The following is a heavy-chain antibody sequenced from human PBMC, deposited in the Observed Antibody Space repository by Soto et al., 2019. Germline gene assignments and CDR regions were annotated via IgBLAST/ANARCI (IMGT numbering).Heavy chain of an antibody. J-gene: IGHJ6*02. CDR3: ARSLRVRGVISYYYYGMDV. CDR1: GFTFSSYS. V-gene: IGHV3-21*01. Sequence: GGSLRLSCAASGFTFSSYSMNWVRQAPGKGLEWVSSISSSSSYIYYADSVKGRFTISRDNAKNSLYLQMNSLRAEDTAVYYCARSLRVRGVISYYYYGMDVWGQGTTVTVS. CDR2: ISSSSSYI. D-gene: IGHD3-10*01.